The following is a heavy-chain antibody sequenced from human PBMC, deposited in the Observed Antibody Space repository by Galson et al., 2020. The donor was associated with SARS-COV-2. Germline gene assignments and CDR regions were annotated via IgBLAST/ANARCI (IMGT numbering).Heavy chain of an antibody. CDR3: ARELRYYDSSGYSYGMDV. D-gene: IGHD3-22*01. CDR1: GGSISRGGYY. CDR2: LHYTGST. Sequence: SETLSLTCTVSGGSISRGGYYLSWIRQHPGKGLELIWYLHYTGSTYYNPSLKSRVTISVDTSTNQCSLKLISGTAADTAVYYCARELRYYDSSGYSYGMDVWGQGTTVTGSS. J-gene: IGHJ6*02. V-gene: IGHV4-31*03.